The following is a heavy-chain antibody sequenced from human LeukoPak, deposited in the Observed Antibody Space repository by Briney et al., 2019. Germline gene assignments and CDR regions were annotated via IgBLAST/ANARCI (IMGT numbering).Heavy chain of an antibody. J-gene: IGHJ4*02. CDR2: ISYDGSNK. CDR1: GFTFSSYG. CDR3: ARALRGGDCV. D-gene: IGHD2-21*02. Sequence: GGSLRLSCAASGFTFSSYGMHWVRQAPGKGLEWVAVISYDGSNKYYADSVKGRFTISRDNAKNSLYLQMNSLRADDTAVYYCARALRGGDCVWGQGTLVSVSS. V-gene: IGHV3-30*03.